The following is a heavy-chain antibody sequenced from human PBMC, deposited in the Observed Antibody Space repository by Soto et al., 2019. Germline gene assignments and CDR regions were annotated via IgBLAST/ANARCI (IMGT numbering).Heavy chain of an antibody. V-gene: IGHV3-30-3*01. CDR2: ISYDGSNK. Sequence: QVQLVESGGGVVQPGRSLRLSCAASGFTFSSYAMHWVRQALGKGLEWVAVISYDGSNKYYADSVKGRFTISRDNSKNTLYLQMNSLRAEDTAVYYCARSRNYVKNYYYYYGMDVWGQGTTVTVSS. D-gene: IGHD1-7*01. CDR3: ARSRNYVKNYYYYYGMDV. CDR1: GFTFSSYA. J-gene: IGHJ6*02.